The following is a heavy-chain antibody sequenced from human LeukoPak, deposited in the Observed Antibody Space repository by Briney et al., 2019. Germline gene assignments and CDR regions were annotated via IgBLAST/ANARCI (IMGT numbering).Heavy chain of an antibody. CDR2: INSDGSWT. CDR1: GNYW. D-gene: IGHD2-2*01. Sequence: GSLRLSCAASGNYWMHWVRQAPGKGLVWVSHINSDGSWTSYADSVRGRFTISKDNAKNTVYLQMNNLRAEDAAVYYCVSFYETYWGRGTLVTVSS. CDR3: VSFYETY. J-gene: IGHJ4*02. V-gene: IGHV3-74*01.